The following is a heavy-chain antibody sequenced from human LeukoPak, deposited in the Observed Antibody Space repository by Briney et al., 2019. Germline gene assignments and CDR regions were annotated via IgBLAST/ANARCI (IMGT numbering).Heavy chain of an antibody. CDR2: MSSSDDGR. D-gene: IGHD6-19*01. J-gene: IGHJ6*03. Sequence: GGSLRLSCATSGFSFSSYAMSWVRQAPGKGLEWVSAMSSSDDGRYYAASVRGRFTISRDNAKNSLYLQMNSLRVEDTAVYYCATTLSGWSPPQTSYYSYYMDVWGKGTTVTISS. CDR3: ATTLSGWSPPQTSYYSYYMDV. V-gene: IGHV3-23*01. CDR1: GFSFSSYA.